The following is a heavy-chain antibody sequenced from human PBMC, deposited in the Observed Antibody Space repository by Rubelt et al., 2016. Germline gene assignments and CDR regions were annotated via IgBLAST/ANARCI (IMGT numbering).Heavy chain of an antibody. V-gene: IGHV1-2*02. CDR2: INPNSGGT. D-gene: IGHD1-26*01. Sequence: QVQLVQSGAEVKKPGSSVKVSCKASGGTFSSYAISWVRQAPGQGLEWMGGINPNSGGTNYALKFQGMVTMTRDTSISTAYMELSRLRSDDTAVYYCARDPAFIVGAPGAFDIWGQGTMVTVSS. CDR1: GGTFSSYA. J-gene: IGHJ3*02. CDR3: ARDPAFIVGAPGAFDI.